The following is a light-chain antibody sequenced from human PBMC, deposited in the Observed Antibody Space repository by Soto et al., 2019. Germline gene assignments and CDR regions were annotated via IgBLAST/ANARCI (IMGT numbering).Light chain of an antibody. V-gene: IGKV1-39*01. CDR3: QQSSSTPLT. Sequence: IHMTQSPSSLSASVGDRVTITCRASEAIAHYLNWYQQKPGKAPKLLIYGASKLQSGVPSRFSGSGSGTDFTLTITSLQSEDFATYYCQQSSSTPLTFGGGTTVEI. J-gene: IGKJ4*01. CDR2: GAS. CDR1: EAIAHY.